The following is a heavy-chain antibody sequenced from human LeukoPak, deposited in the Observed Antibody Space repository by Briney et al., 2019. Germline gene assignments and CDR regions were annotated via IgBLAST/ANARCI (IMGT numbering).Heavy chain of an antibody. CDR3: AGGGGPPSYFYY. CDR2: IYYSGNT. J-gene: IGHJ4*02. D-gene: IGHD3-16*01. CDR1: GGSISSYY. V-gene: IGHV4-59*01. Sequence: SETLSLTCTVSGGSISSYYWSWIRQPPGKALEWIGYIYYSGNTNYNPSLKSRITISLDTSRNQFSLKLTSVTAADTAVYYCAGGGGPPSYFYYWGQGTLVSGSS.